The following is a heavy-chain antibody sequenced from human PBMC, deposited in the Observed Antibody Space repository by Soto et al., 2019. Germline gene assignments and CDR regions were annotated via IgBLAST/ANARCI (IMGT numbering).Heavy chain of an antibody. D-gene: IGHD3-22*01. J-gene: IGHJ4*02. CDR2: TSFSGYT. Sequence: QVQLQESGPGLVKPSQTLSLTCTVSGDSVSGGDSYWSWIHQPPGKALEWIGYTSFSGYTSYTPSLTSRFTISVDMSKSQFSLRLTSVTAADTAIYYCVRGGNPYHYATSGPGTFDKWGQGTLVSVSS. CDR1: GDSVSGGDSY. V-gene: IGHV4-30-4*01. CDR3: VRGGNPYHYATSGPGTFDK.